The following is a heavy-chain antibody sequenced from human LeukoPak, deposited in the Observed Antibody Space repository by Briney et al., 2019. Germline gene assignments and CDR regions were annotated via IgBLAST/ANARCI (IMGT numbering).Heavy chain of an antibody. J-gene: IGHJ4*02. CDR2: ISGSGVTA. D-gene: IGHD6-13*01. CDR3: AKSFGYSRSWFDN. CDR1: GFTFSSYA. V-gene: IGHV3-23*01. Sequence: ETGGSLRLSCAASGFTFSSYAMSWVRQASGKGLEWVSGISGSGVTAYYADSVKGRFTISRDNSRNTLYLQMNSLRAEDSAVYYCAKSFGYSRSWFDNWGQGTLVTVSS.